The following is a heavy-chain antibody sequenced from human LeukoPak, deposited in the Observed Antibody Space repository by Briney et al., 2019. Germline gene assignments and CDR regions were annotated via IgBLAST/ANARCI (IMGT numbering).Heavy chain of an antibody. J-gene: IGHJ4*02. Sequence: GGSLRLSCAASGFTFSTYWMAWVRQAPGKGLEWVANIKGDESARHQADSVKGRFTISRDNTQNSLYLQMSSLRGEDTAVYYWTRDVVGSLDYWGQGTLVTVSS. CDR3: TRDVVGSLDY. CDR1: GFTFSTYW. D-gene: IGHD6-13*01. CDR2: IKGDESAR. V-gene: IGHV3-7*01.